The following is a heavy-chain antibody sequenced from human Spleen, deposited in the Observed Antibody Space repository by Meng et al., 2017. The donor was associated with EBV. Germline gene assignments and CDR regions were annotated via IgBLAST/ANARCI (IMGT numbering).Heavy chain of an antibody. Sequence: GRLVQSGAEVKKPGSPVMVSCKTSGGTFRSDAISWVRQAPGQGLVWMGGLIPMTGVAHYAQKFQDRVSIIADESTSTHYLELSSLRSEDTAIYFCASESGRGFTPDYWGQGTLVTVSS. CDR1: GGTFRSDA. V-gene: IGHV1-69*01. J-gene: IGHJ4*02. CDR3: ASESGRGFTPDY. D-gene: IGHD3-10*01. CDR2: LIPMTGVA.